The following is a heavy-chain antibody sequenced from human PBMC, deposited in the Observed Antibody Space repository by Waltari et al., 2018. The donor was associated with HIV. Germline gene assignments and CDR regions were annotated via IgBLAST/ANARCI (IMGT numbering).Heavy chain of an antibody. CDR3: TRDSHPNNNWWVGGMDV. Sequence: EMQLVETGGGLIPPGGSLRLTCAASGFTVSSNYMSWVRQAPGNGLVWVSGIYSGGSTYFADSVRGRFTISRDNSKNTVFLQMNSLRAEDTAVYYCTRDSHPNNNWWVGGMDVWGQGTTVTVSS. CDR2: IYSGGST. J-gene: IGHJ6*02. CDR1: GFTVSSNY. V-gene: IGHV3-53*02. D-gene: IGHD1-1*01.